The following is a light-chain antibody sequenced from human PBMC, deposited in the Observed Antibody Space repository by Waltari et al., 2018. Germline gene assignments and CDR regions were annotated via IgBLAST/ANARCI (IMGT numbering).Light chain of an antibody. Sequence: DIQMTQSPSTLSASVGDRVTITSRASQTISSWLAWYQQKPGKAPKLLIYKASTLESGVPSRFSGSGSGTEFTLIISSLQPDDFATYYCQQYDSNSGVFTFGPGTKVDIK. CDR1: QTISSW. V-gene: IGKV1-5*03. CDR2: KAS. J-gene: IGKJ3*01. CDR3: QQYDSNSGVFT.